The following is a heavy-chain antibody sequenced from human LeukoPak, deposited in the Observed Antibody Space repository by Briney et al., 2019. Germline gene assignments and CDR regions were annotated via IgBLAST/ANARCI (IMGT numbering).Heavy chain of an antibody. D-gene: IGHD4-17*01. V-gene: IGHV3-48*02. CDR2: ISSSSSTI. CDR1: GFTFSSYS. CDR3: ARDGPPETTVTSPGDY. Sequence: GGSLRLSCAASGFTFSSYSMNWVRQAPGKGLEWVSYISSSSSTIYCADSVKGRFTISRDNAKNSLYLQMNSLRDEDTAVYYCARDGPPETTVTSPGDYWGQGTLVTVSS. J-gene: IGHJ4*02.